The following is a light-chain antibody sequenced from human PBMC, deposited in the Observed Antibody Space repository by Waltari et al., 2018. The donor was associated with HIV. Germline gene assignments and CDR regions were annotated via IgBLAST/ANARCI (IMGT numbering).Light chain of an antibody. CDR1: SSDVGYHAY. Sequence: QSALPHPASVSGSPGQSIVPPRTGRSSDVGYHAYVSWYQQYPGQAPKALIYEVTSRPSGTASRFSGSKSATTAFLAISKLQTDDEADYFCSSYTRRGTVVFGGGTRLTVL. V-gene: IGLV2-14*03. CDR2: EVT. CDR3: SSYTRRGTVV. J-gene: IGLJ2*01.